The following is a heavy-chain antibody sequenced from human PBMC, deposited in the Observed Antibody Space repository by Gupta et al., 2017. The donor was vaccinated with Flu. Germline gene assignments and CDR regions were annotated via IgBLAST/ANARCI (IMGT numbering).Heavy chain of an antibody. CDR1: GFTFGRYA. Sequence: EVQLLESGGGLVQRGGSLRLSCAASGFTFGRYAMTWVRQAPGKGLEWVSIITGSGGRTYYADSVKGRFTISRDNSKNTLYLEMNSLRAEDTALYYCAKDCCSSTGGNWFDSWGQGTLVTVSS. CDR2: ITGSGGRT. CDR3: AKDCCSSTGGNWFDS. V-gene: IGHV3-23*01. D-gene: IGHD2-2*01. J-gene: IGHJ5*01.